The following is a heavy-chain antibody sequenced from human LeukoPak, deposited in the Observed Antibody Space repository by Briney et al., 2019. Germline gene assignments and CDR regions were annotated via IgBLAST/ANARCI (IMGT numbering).Heavy chain of an antibody. D-gene: IGHD2-2*01. CDR1: GFTFSRFW. Sequence: QAGGSLRLSCAASGFTFSRFWMSWVRQAPGKGLGWVANIKQDGSERYYVDSVKGRFTISRDNAKNSLHLQMNSLRAEDTAMYYCASASPAGDYWGQGTLVTVSS. CDR3: ASASPAGDY. J-gene: IGHJ4*02. V-gene: IGHV3-7*01. CDR2: IKQDGSER.